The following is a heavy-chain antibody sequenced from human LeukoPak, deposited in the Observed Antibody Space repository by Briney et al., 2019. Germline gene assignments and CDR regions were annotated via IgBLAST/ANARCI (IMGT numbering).Heavy chain of an antibody. Sequence: GGSLRLSCTASGLNFPDYTMSWVRQAPGRGLDWVAFIRSKADGGTTEYAASVKGRFTISRDDSKSILYLQMNSLQTEDTAVYYCTRPHDHWGQGILVTVSS. CDR2: IRSKADGGTT. V-gene: IGHV3-49*04. CDR1: GLNFPDYT. J-gene: IGHJ4*02. CDR3: TRPHDH.